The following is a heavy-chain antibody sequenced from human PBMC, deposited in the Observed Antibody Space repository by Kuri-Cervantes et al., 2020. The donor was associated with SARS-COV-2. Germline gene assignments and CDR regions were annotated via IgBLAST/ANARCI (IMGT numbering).Heavy chain of an antibody. CDR2: ISDST. D-gene: IGHD1-1*01. V-gene: IGHV3-23*01. Sequence: GESLKISCAASGFTFRSYAMSWVRQAPGKGLEWVSVISDSTYYPDSVKGRFTISRDNSKNTVYLQMKSLRVEDTAVYSCAKGAYYTNWTYFEYWGQGTLVTVSS. CDR1: GFTFRSYA. CDR3: AKGAYYTNWTYFEY. J-gene: IGHJ4*02.